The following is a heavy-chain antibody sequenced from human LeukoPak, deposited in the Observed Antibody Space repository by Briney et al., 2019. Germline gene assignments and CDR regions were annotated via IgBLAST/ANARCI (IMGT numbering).Heavy chain of an antibody. CDR3: AKGPFFYSDASGYNYFDS. J-gene: IGHJ4*02. Sequence: PGGSLRLSCAASGFTSSSYSMNWVRQAPGKGREWVSSISSSSSYIYYADSVKGRFTISRDNAKNSLYLQMNSLRAEDTAVYYCAKGPFFYSDASGYNYFDSWGQGTLVTVSS. CDR2: ISSSSSYI. D-gene: IGHD3-22*01. CDR1: GFTSSSYS. V-gene: IGHV3-21*01.